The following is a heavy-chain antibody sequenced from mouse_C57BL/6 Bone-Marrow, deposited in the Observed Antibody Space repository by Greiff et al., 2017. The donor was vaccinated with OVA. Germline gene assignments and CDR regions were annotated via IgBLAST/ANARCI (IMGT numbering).Heavy chain of an antibody. CDR2: IDPSDSYT. J-gene: IGHJ1*03. CDR1: GYTFTSYW. D-gene: IGHD2-2*01. CDR3: ARRGATMVTPWYFDV. Sequence: QVQLQQPGAELVMPGASVKLTCKASGYTFTSYWMHWVKQRPGQGLEWIGEIDPSDSYTNYNQKFKGKSTLTVDKSSSTAYMQLSSLTSEDSAVYYCARRGATMVTPWYFDVWGTGTTVTVSS. V-gene: IGHV1-69*01.